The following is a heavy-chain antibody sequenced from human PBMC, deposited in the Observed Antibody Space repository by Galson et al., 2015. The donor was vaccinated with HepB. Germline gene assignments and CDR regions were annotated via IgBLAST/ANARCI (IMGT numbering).Heavy chain of an antibody. CDR3: AAISVASSGYEAFDI. Sequence: SVKVSCKASGFTFIDSVIQWVRQPRGQRLEWIGGIVGGSGKTYDEQKFQERVTITRGMSTNTAYMELRSLGSEDTAVYYCAAISVASSGYEAFDIWGQGTMVTVSS. CDR1: GFTFIDSV. V-gene: IGHV1-58*02. CDR2: IVGGSGKT. D-gene: IGHD3-22*01. J-gene: IGHJ3*02.